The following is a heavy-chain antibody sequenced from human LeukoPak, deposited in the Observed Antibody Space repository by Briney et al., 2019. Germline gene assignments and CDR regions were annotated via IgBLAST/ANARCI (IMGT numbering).Heavy chain of an antibody. Sequence: SVKVSCKASGGTFSSYAISWVRQAPGQGLEWMGGIIPIFGTANYAQKFQGRVTMTRDTSISTAYMDLSRLRSDDTAVYYCARHGRFYDAFDIWGQGTMVTVSS. J-gene: IGHJ3*02. V-gene: IGHV1-69*05. CDR2: IIPIFGTA. CDR1: GGTFSSYA. D-gene: IGHD3-3*01. CDR3: ARHGRFYDAFDI.